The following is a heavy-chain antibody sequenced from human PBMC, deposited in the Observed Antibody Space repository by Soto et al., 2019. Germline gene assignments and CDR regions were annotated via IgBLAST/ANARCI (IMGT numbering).Heavy chain of an antibody. V-gene: IGHV3-23*01. D-gene: IGHD6-13*01. CDR3: AKDSRYSNSWYLIDY. Sequence: SLRLSCAASEFTFSSYAMSWVRQAPGKGLEWVSSISGSADTIYYADSVKGRFTISRDNSKNTLYLQMNSLRAEDTAVYYCAKDSRYSNSWYLIDYWGQGTLVTVSS. CDR1: EFTFSSYA. CDR2: ISGSADTI. J-gene: IGHJ4*02.